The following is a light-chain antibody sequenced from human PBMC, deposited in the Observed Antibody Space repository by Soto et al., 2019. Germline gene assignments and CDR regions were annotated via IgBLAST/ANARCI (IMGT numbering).Light chain of an antibody. CDR2: DAY. CDR1: QTVISNS. CDR3: QRRGKWPTT. J-gene: IGKJ2*01. Sequence: EIVLTQSPGTLSLSPGEGGTLSCRASQTVISNSLAWYQQKPGQAPRLLIYDAYTRATGVGARFTGSGSATDFSLTITGLELKDFAVYYCQRRGKWPTTFAPGTKVE. V-gene: IGKV3-11*01.